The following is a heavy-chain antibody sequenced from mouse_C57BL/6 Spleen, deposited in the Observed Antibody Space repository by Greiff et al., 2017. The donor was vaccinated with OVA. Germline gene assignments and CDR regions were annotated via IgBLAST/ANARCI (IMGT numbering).Heavy chain of an antibody. CDR1: GYTFTSYG. V-gene: IGHV1-81*01. Sequence: QVQLQQSGAELARPGASVKLSCKASGYTFTSYGISWVKQRTGQGLEWIGEIYPRSGNTYYNEKFKGKATLTADKSSSTAYMELRSLTSEDSAVYFCARSGGQLIQGSYFDYWGQGTTLTVSS. CDR2: IYPRSGNT. J-gene: IGHJ2*01. D-gene: IGHD3-2*02. CDR3: ARSGGQLIQGSYFDY.